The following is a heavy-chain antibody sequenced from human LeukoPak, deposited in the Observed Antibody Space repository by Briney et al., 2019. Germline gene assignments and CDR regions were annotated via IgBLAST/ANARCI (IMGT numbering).Heavy chain of an antibody. CDR3: ARVPCSGGSCYFLYYFDY. Sequence: PSETLSLTCAVYGGSFSGYYWSWIRQPPGKGLEWIGEINHSGSTNYNPSLKSRVTISVDTSKNQFSLKLSSVTAADTAVYYCARVPCSGGSCYFLYYFDYWGQGTLVTVSS. CDR1: GGSFSGYY. D-gene: IGHD2-15*01. J-gene: IGHJ4*02. V-gene: IGHV4-34*01. CDR2: INHSGST.